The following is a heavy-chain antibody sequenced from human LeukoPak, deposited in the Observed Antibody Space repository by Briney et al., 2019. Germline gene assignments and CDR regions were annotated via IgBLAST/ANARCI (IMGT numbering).Heavy chain of an antibody. V-gene: IGHV3-30*18. CDR2: ISFDGNNQ. CDR3: AKDSPAETKMGGFDY. Sequence: GGSLRLSCAGSGFSFSNSGMHWVRQAPGKGLEWVAVISFDGNNQYYADSVKGRFTTSRDNSKNTLYLQMNSLRPEDTAIYYCAKDSPAETKMGGFDYWGQGTLVTISS. D-gene: IGHD4-11*01. J-gene: IGHJ4*02. CDR1: GFSFSNSG.